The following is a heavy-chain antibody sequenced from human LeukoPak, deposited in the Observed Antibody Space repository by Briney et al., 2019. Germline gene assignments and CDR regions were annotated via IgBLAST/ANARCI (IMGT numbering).Heavy chain of an antibody. CDR2: IYTSGST. CDR3: ARSPRLRRYGYGPWELPVSYFDY. Sequence: PSETLSLTCTVSGGSISSGNYYWTWIRQPAGKGLELIGRIYTSGSTSYNPSLKSRVTISVDTSRNQFSLKLSSVTAADTAVYYCARSPRLRRYGYGPWELPVSYFDYWGQGTLVTVSS. CDR1: GGSISSGNYY. V-gene: IGHV4-61*02. D-gene: IGHD5-18*01. J-gene: IGHJ4*02.